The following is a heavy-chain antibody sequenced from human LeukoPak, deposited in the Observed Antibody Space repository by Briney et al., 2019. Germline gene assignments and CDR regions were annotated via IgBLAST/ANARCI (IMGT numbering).Heavy chain of an antibody. Sequence: ASVKVSCKASGYTFTGYYMHWVRQAPGRGLEWMGWINPNSGDTNYAQKFQGRVTMTRDTSISTAYMELSRLRSDDTAVYYCARDKWELLKLFDYWGQGTLVTVSS. D-gene: IGHD1-26*01. CDR2: INPNSGDT. J-gene: IGHJ4*02. CDR3: ARDKWELLKLFDY. CDR1: GYTFTGYY. V-gene: IGHV1-2*02.